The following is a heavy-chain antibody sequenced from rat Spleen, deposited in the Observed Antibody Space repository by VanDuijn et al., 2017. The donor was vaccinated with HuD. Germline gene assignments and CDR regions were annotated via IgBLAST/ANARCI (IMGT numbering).Heavy chain of an antibody. CDR1: GFTFSDYD. D-gene: IGHD1-7*01. V-gene: IGHV5-22*01. CDR2: INYDGSST. Sequence: EVQLVESGGGLVQPGGSMKLSCAASGFTFSDYDMAWVRQAPTKGLEWVASINYDGSSTYYRDSVKGRFTISRDNAESIVYLQMNSLKSEDTATYYCAVAGYGYWGQGVMVTVSS. CDR3: AVAGYGY. J-gene: IGHJ2*01.